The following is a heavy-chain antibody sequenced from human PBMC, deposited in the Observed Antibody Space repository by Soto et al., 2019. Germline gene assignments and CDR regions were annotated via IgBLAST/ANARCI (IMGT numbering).Heavy chain of an antibody. CDR1: GYTFSSYG. J-gene: IGHJ1*01. Sequence: QVTLVQSGDEVKKPGASVKVSCKTSGYTFSSYGITWVRQAPGQGLEWMGWISAYNGNRNYAQKLQGRVTMTADTSTGTAYMELRSLRSDDTAVYYCARDPAVITPGYFQHWGQGTLVTVSS. D-gene: IGHD2-21*01. V-gene: IGHV1-18*04. CDR3: ARDPAVITPGYFQH. CDR2: ISAYNGNR.